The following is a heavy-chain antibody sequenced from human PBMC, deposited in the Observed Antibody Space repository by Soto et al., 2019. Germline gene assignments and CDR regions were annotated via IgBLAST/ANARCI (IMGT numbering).Heavy chain of an antibody. Sequence: EVKLVESGGGLMQPGGSLRLSCAASGFSVGGNPMTWVRQAPGKGLEWVAVIHTGGATFYADPVKGRFTISRDNYKNTVYLQMISLTVGDTAMYFCARGVNDDSWGQGTLVTVSS. CDR3: ARGVNDDS. J-gene: IGHJ4*02. CDR1: GFSVGGNP. CDR2: IHTGGAT. D-gene: IGHD1-1*01. V-gene: IGHV3-53*01.